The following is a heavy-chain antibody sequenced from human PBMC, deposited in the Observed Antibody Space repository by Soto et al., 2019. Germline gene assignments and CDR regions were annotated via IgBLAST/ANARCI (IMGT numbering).Heavy chain of an antibody. J-gene: IGHJ1*01. CDR1: AYTFGSYA. Sequence: GGSLRLSCAASAYTFGSYAMNWVRQAPGKGLEWVSAISHSGGSTYYADSVKGRFTISRDNSKNTLYLQMNSLRAEDTAVYYCAKSGSSAVDEHLQHWGQGTLVTVSS. CDR3: AKSGSSAVDEHLQH. D-gene: IGHD6-19*01. CDR2: ISHSGGST. V-gene: IGHV3-23*01.